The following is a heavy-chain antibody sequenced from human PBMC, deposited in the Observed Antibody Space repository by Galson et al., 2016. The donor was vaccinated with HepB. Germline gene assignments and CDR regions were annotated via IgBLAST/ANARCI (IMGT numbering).Heavy chain of an antibody. CDR1: GFTFSMYG. V-gene: IGHV3-23*01. D-gene: IGHD1-1*01. CDR2: IRAGGEST. CDR3: AEDIRPVKATLDYYFYAMDV. J-gene: IGHJ6*04. Sequence: SLRLSCAASGFTFSMYGMDWVRQAPGKGLEWVSAIRAGGESTSYADSVKGRFTISRDNSKDTLYLQMDNLRADDTAVYYCAEDIRPVKATLDYYFYAMDVWGSGTTVTVSS.